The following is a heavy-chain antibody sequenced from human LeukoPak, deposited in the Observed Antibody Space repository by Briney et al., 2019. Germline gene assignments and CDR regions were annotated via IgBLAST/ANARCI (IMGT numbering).Heavy chain of an antibody. V-gene: IGHV3-23*01. Sequence: PGGSLRLSCAVSGLTFNTYSMAWVRRAPGMGLEWVGGIDSRANTYYDDSVKGRFTISRDYSKNQLSLQMNSLSAEDAAMYYCANQFRGRWCIDYWGQGTLVTVSS. CDR1: GLTFNTYS. J-gene: IGHJ4*02. CDR3: ANQFRGRWCIDY. D-gene: IGHD2-8*02. CDR2: IDSRANT.